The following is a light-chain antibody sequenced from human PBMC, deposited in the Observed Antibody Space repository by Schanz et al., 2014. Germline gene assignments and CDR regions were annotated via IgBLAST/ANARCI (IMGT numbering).Light chain of an antibody. J-gene: IGLJ2*01. CDR1: SSDVGRYNF. CDR2: DVS. V-gene: IGLV2-14*03. CDR3: CSYADTYTSLV. Sequence: QSALTQPASVSGSPGQSITISCTGTSSDVGRYNFVSWYQQHPDKAPKLMIYDVSNRPSGVSNRFSGSKSANTASLTISGLQAEDEADYYCCSYADTYTSLVFGGGTKLTVL.